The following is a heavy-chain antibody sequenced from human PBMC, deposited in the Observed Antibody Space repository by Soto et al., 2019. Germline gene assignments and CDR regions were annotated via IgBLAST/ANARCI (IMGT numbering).Heavy chain of an antibody. J-gene: IGHJ4*02. CDR3: AKDSCTNGVCLGSVIDY. D-gene: IGHD2-8*01. CDR1: GFTFSSYG. V-gene: IGHV3-30*18. CDR2: ISYDGSNK. Sequence: GGSLRLSCAASGFTFSSYGMHWVRQAPGKGLEWVAVISYDGSNKYYADSVKGRFTISRDNSKNTLYLQMNSLRAEDTAVYYCAKDSCTNGVCLGSVIDYWGQGTLVTVSS.